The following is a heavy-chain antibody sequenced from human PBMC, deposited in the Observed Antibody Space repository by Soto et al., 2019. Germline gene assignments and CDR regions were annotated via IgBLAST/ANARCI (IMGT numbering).Heavy chain of an antibody. CDR1: GFTVSSNY. V-gene: IGHV3-53*01. J-gene: IGHJ6*02. CDR3: ARTSWFGELNYYYYGMDV. CDR2: IYSGGST. D-gene: IGHD3-10*01. Sequence: GGSLRLSCAASGFTVSSNYMSWVRQAPGKGLEWVSVIYSGGSTYYADSVKGRFTISRDNSKNTLYLQMNSLRAEDTAVYYCARTSWFGELNYYYYGMDVWGQGTTVTVSS.